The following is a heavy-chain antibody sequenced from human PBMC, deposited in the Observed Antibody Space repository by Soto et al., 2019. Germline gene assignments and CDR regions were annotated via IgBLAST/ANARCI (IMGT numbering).Heavy chain of an antibody. CDR3: ASSVLVTSTMNYFDL. J-gene: IGHJ4*02. D-gene: IGHD2-8*02. Sequence: LKVSCQASGYSFSNFWIAWVRQMPGEGLEWLGIIYPDDSDTRYSPSFLGQVTISADKSIKTTYLQWSSLKASDTAIYFCASSVLVTSTMNYFDLWGQGTLDTVSS. CDR1: GYSFSNFW. CDR2: IYPDDSDT. V-gene: IGHV5-51*01.